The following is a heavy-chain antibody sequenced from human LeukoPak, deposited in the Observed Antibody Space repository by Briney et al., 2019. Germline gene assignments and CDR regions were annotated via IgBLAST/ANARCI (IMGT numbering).Heavy chain of an antibody. D-gene: IGHD6-13*01. CDR3: AITGYSSSWYYYYYMDV. CDR2: MNPNSGNT. CDR1: GYTFTSYD. J-gene: IGHJ6*03. Sequence: ASVKVSCKASGYTFTSYDINWVRQATGQGLEWMGWMNPNSGNTGYAQKFQGRVTMTRNTSISTAYMELSSLRSGDTAVYYCAITGYSSSWYYYYYMDVWDKGTTVTVSS. V-gene: IGHV1-8*01.